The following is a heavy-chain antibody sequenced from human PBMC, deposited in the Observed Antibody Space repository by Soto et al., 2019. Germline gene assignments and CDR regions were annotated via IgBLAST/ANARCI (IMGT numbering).Heavy chain of an antibody. CDR2: IYYSGST. J-gene: IGHJ6*03. CDR3: ARRAGIVGPTANYYHYYMDF. V-gene: IGHV4-59*08. Sequence: SETLSLTCTVSGGSISSYYWSWIRQPPGKGLEWIGYIYYSGSTNYNPSLKSRVTISVDTSKNQFSLKLSSVTAADTAVYYCARRAGIVGPTANYYHYYMDFCGKGTTVTVSS. D-gene: IGHD2-2*01. CDR1: GGSISSYY.